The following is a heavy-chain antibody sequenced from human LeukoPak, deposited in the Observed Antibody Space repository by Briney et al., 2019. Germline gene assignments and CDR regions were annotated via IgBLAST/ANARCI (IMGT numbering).Heavy chain of an antibody. CDR3: AGDRATGTTGFDY. D-gene: IGHD1-1*01. V-gene: IGHV6-1*01. Sequence: SQTLSLTCAISGDSVSSNSAAWNWIRQSPSRGLEWLGRTGYRSKWYTDYAVSVKSRVTINPDTSKNQFSLQLNSVTPEDTAVYYCAGDRATGTTGFDYWGQGILVTVSS. J-gene: IGHJ4*02. CDR2: TGYRSKWYT. CDR1: GDSVSSNSAA.